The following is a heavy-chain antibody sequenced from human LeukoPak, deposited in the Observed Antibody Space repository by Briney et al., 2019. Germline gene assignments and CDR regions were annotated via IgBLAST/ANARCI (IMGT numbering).Heavy chain of an antibody. J-gene: IGHJ4*02. V-gene: IGHV3-23*01. Sequence: PGGTLRLSCAASGFTFNTYGMSWVRQAPGKGLEWVSGISGSGGATYYADSVKGRFTISRDDPHNTLYLQMNSLRAEDTAVYYCARGQRAGKGRGYYFDYWGQGTLVTVSS. CDR1: GFTFNTYG. CDR2: ISGSGGAT. D-gene: IGHD6-13*01. CDR3: ARGQRAGKGRGYYFDY.